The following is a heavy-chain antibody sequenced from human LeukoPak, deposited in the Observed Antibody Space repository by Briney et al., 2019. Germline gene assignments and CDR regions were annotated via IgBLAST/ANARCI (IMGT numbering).Heavy chain of an antibody. CDR3: ARLRRARHKRVVAAMLDY. CDR1: GGSFTGYY. J-gene: IGHJ4*02. Sequence: SETLSLTRAVDGGSFTGYYWSWIRQPPGKGLEWIGEINHSGSTNYNPSLKSRVTISVDTSKNQFSLKLSSVTAADTAVYYCARLRRARHKRVVAAMLDYWGQGTLVTVSS. V-gene: IGHV4-34*01. CDR2: INHSGST. D-gene: IGHD2-15*01.